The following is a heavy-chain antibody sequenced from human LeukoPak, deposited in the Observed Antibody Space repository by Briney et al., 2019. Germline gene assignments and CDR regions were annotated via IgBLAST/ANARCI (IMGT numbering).Heavy chain of an antibody. J-gene: IGHJ1*01. CDR1: GGSISSSNW. D-gene: IGHD4-17*01. CDR3: ASPPTATTLDAEYFQH. V-gene: IGHV4-4*02. CDR2: IYHSGST. Sequence: SETLSLTCAVSGGSISSSNWWSWVRQPPGKGLEWIGEIYHSGSTNYNPSLKSRVTISVDKSKNQFSLKLSSVTAADTAVYYCASPPTATTLDAEYFQHWGQGTLVTVSS.